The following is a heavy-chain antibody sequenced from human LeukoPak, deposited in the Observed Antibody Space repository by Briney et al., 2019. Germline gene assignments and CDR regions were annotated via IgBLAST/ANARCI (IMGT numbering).Heavy chain of an antibody. Sequence: SQTLSVTCAISGDSVSSISVAWNWIRQSPSRGLEWLGRTYYRSKWYYEYAVSVKSRINISPDTSKNQFSLQLTSVTPEDTAVYYCSLARSEYHYGMDVWGQGTMVTVSS. CDR1: GDSVSSISVA. J-gene: IGHJ6*02. CDR2: TYYRSKWYY. V-gene: IGHV6-1*01. CDR3: SLARSEYHYGMDV.